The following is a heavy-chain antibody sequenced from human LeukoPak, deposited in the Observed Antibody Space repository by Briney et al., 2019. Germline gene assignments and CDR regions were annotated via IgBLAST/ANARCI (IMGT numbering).Heavy chain of an antibody. CDR3: AGSVLWFGASRMNWFDP. D-gene: IGHD3-10*01. CDR2: IKQDGSEK. J-gene: IGHJ5*02. CDR1: GFTFSNYW. Sequence: GGSLRLSCAASGFTFSNYWMRWVRQAPGKGLEWVANIKQDGSEKYYVDSVKGRFTISRDNAKNSLYLQMNSLRAEDTAVYYCAGSVLWFGASRMNWFDPWGQGTLVTVSS. V-gene: IGHV3-7*01.